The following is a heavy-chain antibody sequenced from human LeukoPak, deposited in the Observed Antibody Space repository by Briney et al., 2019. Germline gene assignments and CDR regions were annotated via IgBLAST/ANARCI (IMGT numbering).Heavy chain of an antibody. V-gene: IGHV3-66*01. J-gene: IGHJ4*02. CDR2: IYSGGST. D-gene: IGHD3-3*01. CDR1: GFTVSSNS. CDR3: ARARKTIFGVVTYFDY. Sequence: PGGSLRLSCAASGFTVSSNSMTWVRQAPGKGLEWVSVIYSGGSTYYADSVKGRFTISRDKNTLYLQMNSLRADDTAVYYCARARKTIFGVVTYFDYWGQGTLVTVSS.